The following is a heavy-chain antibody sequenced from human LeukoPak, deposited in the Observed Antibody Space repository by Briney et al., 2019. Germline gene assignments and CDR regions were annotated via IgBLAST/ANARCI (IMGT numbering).Heavy chain of an antibody. CDR2: IYYSGST. D-gene: IGHD1-26*01. CDR1: GGSFSGYY. V-gene: IGHV4-59*01. J-gene: IGHJ3*02. CDR3: ARDTRGSYWGDDAFDI. Sequence: SETLSLTCAVYGGSFSGYYWSWIRQPPGKGLEWIGYIYYSGSTNYNPSLKSRVTISVDTSKNQFSLKLSSVTAADTAVYYCARDTRGSYWGDDAFDIWGQGTMVTVSS.